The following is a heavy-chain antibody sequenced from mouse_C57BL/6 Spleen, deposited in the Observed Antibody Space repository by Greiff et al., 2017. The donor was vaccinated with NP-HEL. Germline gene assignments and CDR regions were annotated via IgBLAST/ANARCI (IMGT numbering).Heavy chain of an antibody. D-gene: IGHD2-3*01. J-gene: IGHJ3*01. V-gene: IGHV1-50*01. CDR3: AREGGYSFAY. CDR2: IDPSDSYT. CDR1: GYTFTSYW. Sequence: QVQLQQPGAELVKPGASVKLSCKASGYTFTSYWMQWVKQRPGQGLEWIGEIDPSDSYTNYNQKFKGKATLTVDTSSSTAYMQLSSLTSEDSAVYYCAREGGYSFAYWGQGTLVTVSA.